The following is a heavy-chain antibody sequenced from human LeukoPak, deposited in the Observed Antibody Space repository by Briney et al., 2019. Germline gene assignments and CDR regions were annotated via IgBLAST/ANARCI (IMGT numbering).Heavy chain of an antibody. D-gene: IGHD6-19*01. V-gene: IGHV4-39*07. CDR3: ARRPLAADY. Sequence: PSETLSLTCIVSGGSISSSNYYWGWIRQPPGKGLEWIGSIYYSGSTYYSPSLKSRVTMSVDTSKNQFSLKLSSVTAADTAVYYCARRPLAADYWGQGTLVTVSS. CDR2: IYYSGST. CDR1: GGSISSSNYY. J-gene: IGHJ4*02.